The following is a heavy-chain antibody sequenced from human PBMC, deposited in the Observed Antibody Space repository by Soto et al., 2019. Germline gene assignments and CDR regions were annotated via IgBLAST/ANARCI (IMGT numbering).Heavy chain of an antibody. CDR2: ISSSGSTI. D-gene: IGHD6-19*01. CDR1: GFTFSADY. J-gene: IGHJ4*02. CDR3: ASIVAVAGDFDY. V-gene: IGHV3-11*01. Sequence: GSLRLSCAASGFTFSADYMSWIRQAPGKGLEWVSYISSSGSTIYYADTVKGRFTISRDNAKNSLYLQMNSLRAEDTAVYYCASIVAVAGDFDYWGQGTLVTVYS.